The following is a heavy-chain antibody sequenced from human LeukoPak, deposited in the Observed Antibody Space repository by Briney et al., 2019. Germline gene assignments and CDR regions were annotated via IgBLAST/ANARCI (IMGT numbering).Heavy chain of an antibody. D-gene: IGHD6-6*01. CDR1: GYTLTELS. V-gene: IGHV1-24*01. CDR3: ACLKPRPDYYYYMDV. Sequence: ASVKVSCKVSGYTLTELSMHWVRQAPGKGLEWMGGFDPEDGETIYAQKFQGRVTMTEDTSTDTAYMELSSLRSEDTAVYYCACLKPRPDYYYYMDVWGKGTTVTVSS. CDR2: FDPEDGET. J-gene: IGHJ6*03.